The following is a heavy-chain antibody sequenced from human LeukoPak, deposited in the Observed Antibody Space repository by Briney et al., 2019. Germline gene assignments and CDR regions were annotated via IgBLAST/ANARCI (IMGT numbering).Heavy chain of an antibody. J-gene: IGHJ4*02. CDR1: GFSLSTRDVA. V-gene: IGHV2-5*02. D-gene: IGHD1-14*01. Sequence: SGPTLVNPTQTLTLTYTFSGFSLSTRDVAVGWIRQPPGKALEWLALIYWDDDKRYSPSLKSRLTIIKDTSRKQVVLTMTNVDPVDTATYYCASRVRTPFDYWGQGTLVTVSS. CDR3: ASRVRTPFDY. CDR2: IYWDDDK.